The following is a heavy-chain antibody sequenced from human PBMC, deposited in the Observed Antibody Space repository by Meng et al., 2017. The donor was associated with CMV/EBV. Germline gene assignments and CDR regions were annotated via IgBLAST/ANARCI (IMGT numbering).Heavy chain of an antibody. CDR1: GGSVSSGGYY. V-gene: IGHV4-61*08. Sequence: LRLSCTVSGGSVSSGGYYWGWIRQPPGKGLEWIGHIFYSGSTNYNPSLRSRVAISVDTSKNQFSLKVTSVTAADTAVYYCARDIAAAGKAGWFDPWGQGTLVTVSS. CDR2: IFYSGST. J-gene: IGHJ5*02. D-gene: IGHD6-13*01. CDR3: ARDIAAAGKAGWFDP.